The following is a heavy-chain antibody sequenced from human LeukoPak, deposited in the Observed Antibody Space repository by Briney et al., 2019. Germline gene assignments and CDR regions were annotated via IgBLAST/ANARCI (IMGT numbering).Heavy chain of an antibody. CDR2: TYYRSKWFN. Sequence: PSQTLSLTCAISGVSVSTYSAAWNWTRQSPSRGVEWLGRTYYRSKWFNDYAVSVKSRITINADTSKNQFSLQLNSVTPEDTAVYYCARDRDTFDISGQGTMVTVSS. J-gene: IGHJ3*02. CDR3: ARDRDTFDI. CDR1: GVSVSTYSAA. V-gene: IGHV6-1*01.